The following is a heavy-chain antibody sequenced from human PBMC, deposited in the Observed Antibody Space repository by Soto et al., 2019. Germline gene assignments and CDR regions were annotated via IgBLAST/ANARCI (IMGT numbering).Heavy chain of an antibody. CDR1: GYTFTRYA. Sequence: QVLLVQSGAEVTKPGASVKVSCKASGYTFTRYAMHWVRQAPGQGLEWMGWINARNGNTKYSQKFQERVTITRDTPASTAYMELSSLRSEDTAIYYCARAETFAWNDDLDFWGQGTLVNVSS. CDR2: INARNGNT. V-gene: IGHV1-3*01. D-gene: IGHD1-1*01. CDR3: ARAETFAWNDDLDF. J-gene: IGHJ4*02.